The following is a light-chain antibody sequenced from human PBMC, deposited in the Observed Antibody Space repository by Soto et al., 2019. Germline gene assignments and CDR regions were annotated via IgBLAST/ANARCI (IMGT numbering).Light chain of an antibody. CDR1: QDIGNY. CDR3: QQYDNRPIT. V-gene: IGKV1-33*01. Sequence: DIQMPPSQSSLSASVGDRITITCQASQDIGNYLNWYQQKPGKAPKLLIFDASTLESGVPSRFSGSRSWTDFSVTMSSLQTEDLATYDCQQYDNRPITCGQGTRLESK. J-gene: IGKJ5*01. CDR2: DAS.